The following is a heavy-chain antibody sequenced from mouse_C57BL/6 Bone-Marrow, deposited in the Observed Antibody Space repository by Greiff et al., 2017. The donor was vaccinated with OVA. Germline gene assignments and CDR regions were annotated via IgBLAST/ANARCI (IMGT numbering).Heavy chain of an antibody. Sequence: VQVVESGPGLVQPSQSLSITCTVSGFSLTSYGVHWVRQSPGKGLEWLGVIWSGGSTDYNAAFISRLSISKDNSKSQVFFKMNSLQADDTAIYYCARDSNYVDWYFDVWGTGTTVTVSS. CDR3: ARDSNYVDWYFDV. D-gene: IGHD2-5*01. V-gene: IGHV2-2*01. CDR2: IWSGGST. CDR1: GFSLTSYG. J-gene: IGHJ1*03.